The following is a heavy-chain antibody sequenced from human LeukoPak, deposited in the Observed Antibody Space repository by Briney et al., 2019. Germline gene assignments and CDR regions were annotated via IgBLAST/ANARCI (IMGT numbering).Heavy chain of an antibody. CDR2: IYTSGST. J-gene: IGHJ4*02. D-gene: IGHD2-15*01. V-gene: IGHV4-4*07. Sequence: SETLSLTCTVSGGSISSYYWSWIRQPAGKGLEWIGRIYTSGSTNYNPSLKSRVTMSVDTSKNQFSLKLTSVTAADTAVYYCARRYCSGGTCYGTYYFDSWGQGILVTVSS. CDR1: GGSISSYY. CDR3: ARRYCSGGTCYGTYYFDS.